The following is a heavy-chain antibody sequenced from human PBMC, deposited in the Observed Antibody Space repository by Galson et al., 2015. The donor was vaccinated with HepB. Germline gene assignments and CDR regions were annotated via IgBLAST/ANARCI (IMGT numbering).Heavy chain of an antibody. J-gene: IGHJ4*02. D-gene: IGHD3-10*01. Sequence: SVKVSCKASGYTFTGYYMHWVRQAPGQGLEWMGWINPNSGGTNYAQKFRGRATMTRDTSISTAYMELSRLRSDDTAVYYCAVGYYGSGSYPLGDYWGQGTLVTVSS. CDR1: GYTFTGYY. V-gene: IGHV1-2*02. CDR2: INPNSGGT. CDR3: AVGYYGSGSYPLGDY.